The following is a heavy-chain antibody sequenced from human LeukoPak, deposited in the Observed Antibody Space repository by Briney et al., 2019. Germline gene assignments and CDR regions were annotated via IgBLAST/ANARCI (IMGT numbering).Heavy chain of an antibody. J-gene: IGHJ4*02. CDR1: GGSLRSYY. V-gene: IGHV4-4*07. CDR2: IYTSGST. Sequence: SETLSLTCTVSGGSLRSYYWSWIRQPAGKGLEWIGRIYTSGSTNYNPSLKSRVTISVDTSKNQFSLKLSSVTAADTAVYYCARGPDGYIMYYFDYWGQGTLVTVSS. D-gene: IGHD5-24*01. CDR3: ARGPDGYIMYYFDY.